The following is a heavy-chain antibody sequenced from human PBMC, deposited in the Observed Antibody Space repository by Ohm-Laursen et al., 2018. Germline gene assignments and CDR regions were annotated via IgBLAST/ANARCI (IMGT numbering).Heavy chain of an antibody. CDR3: ASKISSGY. D-gene: IGHD3-3*01. CDR2: INSGGTT. Sequence: SLRLSCTASGFTVSSNYMSWVRQAPGKGLEWVSIINSGGTTYYADSVKGRFTISRDDSKNTLYLQMNSLRAEDTAVYYCASKISSGYWGQGTLVTVSS. V-gene: IGHV3-53*01. CDR1: GFTVSSNY. J-gene: IGHJ4*02.